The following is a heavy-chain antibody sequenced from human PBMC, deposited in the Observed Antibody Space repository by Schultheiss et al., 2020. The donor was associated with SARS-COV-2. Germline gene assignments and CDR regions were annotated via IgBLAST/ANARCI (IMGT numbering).Heavy chain of an antibody. D-gene: IGHD4-17*01. Sequence: GGSLRLSCADSGFTFRSYWMTWVRQTPGKGLEWVGRTRNKANSYTTEYAASVKGRFTISRDDSKNSLYLQMNSLKTEDTAVYYCVCYGILWSQGTLVTVSS. CDR1: GFTFRSYW. CDR2: TRNKANSYTT. J-gene: IGHJ4*02. CDR3: VCYGIL. V-gene: IGHV3-72*01.